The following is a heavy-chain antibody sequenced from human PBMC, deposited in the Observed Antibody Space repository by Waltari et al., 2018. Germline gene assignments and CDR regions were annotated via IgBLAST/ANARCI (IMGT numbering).Heavy chain of an antibody. CDR1: GFTFRGHA. D-gene: IGHD5-12*01. CDR2: ISYDGTYK. Sequence: QVQLVESGGGVVQPGGSLRLSCAASGFTFRGHAMHWFRQTPGKGLDWVAVISYDGTYKYYTDSVEGRFIISRDNFKNTLYLEMHSLRAEDTAVYYCAKFTARATSYSWFDPWGQGTLVTVSS. J-gene: IGHJ5*02. V-gene: IGHV3-30*18. CDR3: AKFTARATSYSWFDP.